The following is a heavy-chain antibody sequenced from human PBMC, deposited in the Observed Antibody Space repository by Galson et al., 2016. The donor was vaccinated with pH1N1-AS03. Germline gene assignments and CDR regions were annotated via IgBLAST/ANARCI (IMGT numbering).Heavy chain of an antibody. CDR3: ARVSCSSTTCSPYYYGMDV. CDR1: GYSFSSYW. J-gene: IGHJ6*02. Sequence: QSGAEVTKPGESLRISCKGSGYSFSSYWISWVRQMPGKGLEWMGRTDPSNSYTNYSPSFQGHVTISADESISTAYLQWSSLKASDTAMYYCARVSCSSTTCSPYYYGMDVWGQGTTGTVSS. V-gene: IGHV5-10-1*01. CDR2: TDPSNSYT. D-gene: IGHD2-2*01.